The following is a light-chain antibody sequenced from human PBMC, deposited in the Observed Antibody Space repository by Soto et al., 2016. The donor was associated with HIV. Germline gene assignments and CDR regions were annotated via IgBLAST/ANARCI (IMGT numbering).Light chain of an antibody. CDR3: LQHNSYPRT. CDR1: QSVSWW. CDR2: KAS. Sequence: DTQMTQSPSTLSASVGDRVTITCRASQSVSWWLAWYQQKPGKAPKLLMYKASTLESGVPLRFSGSGSGTEFTLTVSSLQPDDFATYYCLQHNSYPRTFGQGTKVEIK. V-gene: IGKV1-5*03. J-gene: IGKJ1*01.